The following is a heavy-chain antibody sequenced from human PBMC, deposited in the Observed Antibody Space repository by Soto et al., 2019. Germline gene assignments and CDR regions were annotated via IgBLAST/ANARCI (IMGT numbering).Heavy chain of an antibody. CDR2: ISSGSTNI. J-gene: IGHJ4*02. Sequence: PGGSLRLSCAASGFTFSSYIMNWVRQAPGKGLEWVSSISSGSTNIYYADSVKGRFTISRDNAKNSVYLQMNSLRAEDTAVYYCARDKVATQWTSQLPHDYWGQGTLVTVSS. CDR1: GFTFSSYI. V-gene: IGHV3-21*01. D-gene: IGHD2-2*01. CDR3: ARDKVATQWTSQLPHDY.